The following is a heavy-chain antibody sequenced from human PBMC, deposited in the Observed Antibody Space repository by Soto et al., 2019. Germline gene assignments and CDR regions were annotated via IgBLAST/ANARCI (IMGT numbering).Heavy chain of an antibody. CDR3: ARGGRGVRRNYYGSGRLGDYYYGMDV. Sequence: GGSLRLSCAASGFTFSSYDMNWVRQATGKGLEWVSAIGTAGDPYYPGSVRGRFTISRANAKKSLYLQMNSLRPGDTAVYYCARGGRGVRRNYYGSGRLGDYYYGMDVWGQGTTVTVSS. D-gene: IGHD3-10*01. J-gene: IGHJ6*02. CDR1: GFTFSSYD. CDR2: IGTAGDP. V-gene: IGHV3-13*05.